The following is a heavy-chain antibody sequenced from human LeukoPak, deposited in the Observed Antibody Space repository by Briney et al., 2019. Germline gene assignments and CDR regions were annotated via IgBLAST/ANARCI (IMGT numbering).Heavy chain of an antibody. D-gene: IGHD3-22*01. V-gene: IGHV3-33*01. CDR2: IWYDGSNK. CDR1: GFTFSSDG. Sequence: GGSLRLSCAASGFTFSSDGMHWVRQAPAKGLEWVAVIWYDGSNKYYADSVKGRFTISRDNSKNTLYLQMNSLRAEDTAVYYCARSSPTYYYDSSGYYAFDIWGQGTMVTVSS. CDR3: ARSSPTYYYDSSGYYAFDI. J-gene: IGHJ3*02.